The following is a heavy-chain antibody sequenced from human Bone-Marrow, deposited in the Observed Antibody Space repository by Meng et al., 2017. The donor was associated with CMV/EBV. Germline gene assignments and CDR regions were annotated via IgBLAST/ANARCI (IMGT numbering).Heavy chain of an antibody. D-gene: IGHD2-2*01. Sequence: ASVKVSCKASGYTFTSYGISWVRQAPGQGLEWMGWISAYNGNTNYAQKLQGRVTITADKSTSTAYMELSSLRSEDTAVYYCARALTYQPITEGYYYYGMDVWGQGTTVTVSS. V-gene: IGHV1-18*01. CDR1: GYTFTSYG. CDR3: ARALTYQPITEGYYYYGMDV. CDR2: ISAYNGNT. J-gene: IGHJ6*02.